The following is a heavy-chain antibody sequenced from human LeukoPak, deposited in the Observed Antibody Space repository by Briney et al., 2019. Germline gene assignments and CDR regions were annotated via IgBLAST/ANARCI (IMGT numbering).Heavy chain of an antibody. CDR2: ISAYNGNT. CDR1: VYTFTSYG. Sequence: AAVKVSCTASVYTFTSYGISWVRQAPGQGREGMGWISAYNGNTNYAQKLQGRVTMTTDTSTSTAYMELRSLRSDDTAVYYCARDSFSFMLMGATRSFWGQGTLVTVSS. V-gene: IGHV1-18*01. D-gene: IGHD1-26*01. CDR3: ARDSFSFMLMGATRSF. J-gene: IGHJ4*02.